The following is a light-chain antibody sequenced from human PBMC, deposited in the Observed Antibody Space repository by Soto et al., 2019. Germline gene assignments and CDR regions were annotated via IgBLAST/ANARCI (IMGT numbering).Light chain of an antibody. CDR1: SSDVGAYNY. CDR3: SSYTSSSTLDYV. Sequence: QSVLTQPASVSGSPGQSITISCTGTSSDVGAYNYVSWYQQHPDKAPKLMIYEVTNRPSGISTRFSGSKSGNTASLTVSGLQPEDEADYYCSSYTSSSTLDYVFGTGTKVTVL. J-gene: IGLJ1*01. V-gene: IGLV2-14*01. CDR2: EVT.